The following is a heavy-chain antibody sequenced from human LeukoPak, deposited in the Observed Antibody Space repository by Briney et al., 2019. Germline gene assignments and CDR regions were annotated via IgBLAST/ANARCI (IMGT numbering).Heavy chain of an antibody. CDR2: ISSSSSTI. CDR1: GFTFSSYS. J-gene: IGHJ4*02. D-gene: IGHD3-3*01. Sequence: PGGSLRLSCAASGFTFSSYSMNWVRQAPGKGLEWVSYISSSSSTIYYADSVKGRFTISRDNAKNSLYLQMNSLRAEDTAVYYCARGGTIFGVVIIFFDYWGQGTLVTVSS. V-gene: IGHV3-48*01. CDR3: ARGGTIFGVVIIFFDY.